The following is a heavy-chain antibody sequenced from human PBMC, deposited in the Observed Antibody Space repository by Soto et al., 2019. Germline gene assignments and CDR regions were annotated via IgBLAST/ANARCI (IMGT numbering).Heavy chain of an antibody. D-gene: IGHD4-17*01. V-gene: IGHV4-31*03. CDR2: IYYTGST. J-gene: IGHJ6*01. CDR3: PRDDSFYGERGDGMPV. Sequence: QVQLQESGPGLVEASQTLSLTCTVSGATISSGGFYWSWIRQRPGKGLEWIGHIYYTGSTNYNPSLYSRVTISVDMSRTQFSLKLRSVTAADTAKYFCPRDDSFYGERGDGMPVW. CDR1: GATISSGGFY.